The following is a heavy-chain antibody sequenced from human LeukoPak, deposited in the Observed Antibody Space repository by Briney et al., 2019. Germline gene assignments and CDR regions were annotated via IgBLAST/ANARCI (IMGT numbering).Heavy chain of an antibody. V-gene: IGHV3-48*02. CDR2: ISSSSSSI. D-gene: IGHD1-26*01. J-gene: IGHJ3*02. CDR3: ARGPSGSYIDAFDI. Sequence: PGGSLRLSRTTSGFTFSTYSMNWVRQAPGKGLEWISYISSSSSSIYYADSVRGRFTISRDNTKNSLYLQMNSLRDEDTAVYYCARGPSGSYIDAFDIWGQGTMVTVSS. CDR1: GFTFSTYS.